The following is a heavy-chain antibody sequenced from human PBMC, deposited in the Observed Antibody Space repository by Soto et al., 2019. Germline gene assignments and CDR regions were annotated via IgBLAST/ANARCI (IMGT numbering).Heavy chain of an antibody. CDR3: ARVPSTVTTLGWFDP. D-gene: IGHD4-4*01. CDR2: INPNSGGT. J-gene: IGHJ5*02. Sequence: ASVKVSCKASGYTFTGYYMHWVRQAPGQGLEWMGWINPNSGGTNYAHKFQGRVTMTRDTSISTAYMELSRLRSDDTAVYYCARVPSTVTTLGWFDPWGQGTLVTVSS. V-gene: IGHV1-2*07. CDR1: GYTFTGYY.